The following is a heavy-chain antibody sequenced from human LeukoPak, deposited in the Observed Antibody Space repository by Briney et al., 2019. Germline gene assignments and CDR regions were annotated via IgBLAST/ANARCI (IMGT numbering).Heavy chain of an antibody. J-gene: IGHJ4*02. CDR3: AGKYYDFWSGSDY. CDR1: GGSISSSSYY. Sequence: SETLSLTCTVSGGSISSSSYYWSWIRQPPGKGLEWIGSIYYSGSTYYNPSLKSRVTISVDTSKNQFSLKLSSVTAADTAVYYCAGKYYDFWSGSDYWGQGTLVTVSS. CDR2: IYYSGST. D-gene: IGHD3-3*01. V-gene: IGHV4-39*07.